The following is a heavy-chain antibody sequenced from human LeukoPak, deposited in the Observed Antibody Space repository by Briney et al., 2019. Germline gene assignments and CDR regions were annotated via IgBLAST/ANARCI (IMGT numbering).Heavy chain of an antibody. J-gene: IGHJ5*02. D-gene: IGHD3-16*01. CDR3: PRAIEGARRNWFDT. CDR2: INPSGGST. Sequence: ASVKVSCKASGYTFSSYYMHWGRHAPGQGLEWMGIINPSGGSTIYAQKFQDRVTINRDTTTSTVYTETSSLIYEDTAVYYSPRAIEGARRNWFDTWGQGTLVTVSS. CDR1: GYTFSSYY. V-gene: IGHV1-46*01.